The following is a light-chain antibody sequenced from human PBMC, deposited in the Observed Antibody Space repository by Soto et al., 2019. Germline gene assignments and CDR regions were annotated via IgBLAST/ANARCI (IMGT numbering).Light chain of an antibody. CDR2: EVS. J-gene: IGLJ1*01. V-gene: IGLV2-18*02. CDR3: TSFTSSTTYV. CDR1: SSDVGSYNR. Sequence: QSALTQPPSVSGSPGQSVAVSCTGTSSDVGSYNRASWYQQPPGTAPKLIIYEVSNRPSGVPDRFSGSKSGNTASLTISGLQAEDEADYYCTSFTSSTTYVFGTGTRSPS.